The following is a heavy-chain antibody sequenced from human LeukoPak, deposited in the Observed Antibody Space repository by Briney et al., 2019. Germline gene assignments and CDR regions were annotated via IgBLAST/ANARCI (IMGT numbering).Heavy chain of an antibody. Sequence: GGSLRLSCAASAFTFRSYAMIWVRQAPGKGLEWVSAVSGSGGSTYYADSVKGRFTISRDNSNNTLYLQMNSLRAEDTAVYYCAKGAASRGYTYVANWGQGTLVSVSS. D-gene: IGHD5-18*01. CDR3: AKGAASRGYTYVAN. J-gene: IGHJ4*02. V-gene: IGHV3-23*01. CDR1: AFTFRSYA. CDR2: VSGSGGST.